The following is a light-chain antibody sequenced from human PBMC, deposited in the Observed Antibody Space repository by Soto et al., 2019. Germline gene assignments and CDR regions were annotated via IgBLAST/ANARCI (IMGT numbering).Light chain of an antibody. J-gene: IGLJ1*01. CDR3: AAWDDSLNGHV. Sequence: QSVLTQPPSASGTPGQRVTISCSGSSSNIGSNTVNWYQQLPGTAPKLLIYSNNQRPSGVPDRFSGSKSGTSASLAISGLQSEDEAVYYCAAWDDSLNGHVFGTGTKLTV. CDR2: SNN. CDR1: SSNIGSNT. V-gene: IGLV1-44*01.